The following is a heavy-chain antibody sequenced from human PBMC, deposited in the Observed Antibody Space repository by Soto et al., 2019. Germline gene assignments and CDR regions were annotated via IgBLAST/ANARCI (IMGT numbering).Heavy chain of an antibody. D-gene: IGHD5-12*01. V-gene: IGHV1-46*01. Sequence: QVQLVQSGAEVKRPGDSVTDSCKTSGYIFTSYWIHWVRQAPGQGLEWMGLIKPSGGSKPYAQKFQARVTMTRDTPTSIVYMELRSLKSEDTAVYYCARVEGYSVAERDWGQGTLVTVSS. J-gene: IGHJ4*02. CDR3: ARVEGYSVAERD. CDR1: GYIFTSYW. CDR2: IKPSGGSK.